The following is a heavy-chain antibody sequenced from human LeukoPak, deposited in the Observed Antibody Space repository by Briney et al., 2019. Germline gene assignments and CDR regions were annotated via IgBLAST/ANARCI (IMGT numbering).Heavy chain of an antibody. CDR3: ARAPRSSFYNWFDP. CDR1: GGSISSHY. CDR2: IYYSGST. J-gene: IGHJ5*02. Sequence: SETLSLTCTVSGGSISSHYWSWIRQPPGKGLEWIGYIYYSGSTNYNPSLKSRVTISVDTSKNQFSLKLSSVTAADTAVYYCARAPRSSFYNWFDPWGQGTLVTVSS. D-gene: IGHD6-13*01. V-gene: IGHV4-59*11.